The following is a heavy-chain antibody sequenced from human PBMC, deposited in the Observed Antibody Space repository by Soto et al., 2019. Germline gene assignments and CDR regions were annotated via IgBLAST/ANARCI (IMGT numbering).Heavy chain of an antibody. Sequence: GGSLRLSCAASGFTFSSYWTHWVRQAPGKGLVWVSRINSDGSSTSYADSVKGRFTISRDNAKNTLYLQMNSLRAEDTAVYYCAREEAAAGLFDYWGKGTLVTVSS. CDR3: AREEAAAGLFDY. V-gene: IGHV3-74*01. CDR2: INSDGSST. CDR1: GFTFSSYW. J-gene: IGHJ4*02. D-gene: IGHD6-13*01.